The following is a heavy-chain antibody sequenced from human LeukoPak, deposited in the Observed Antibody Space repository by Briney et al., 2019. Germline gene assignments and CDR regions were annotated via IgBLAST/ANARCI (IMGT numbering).Heavy chain of an antibody. CDR3: AKLDIVVVPAAIPNYFDY. J-gene: IGHJ4*02. CDR1: GFTFSSYA. V-gene: IGHV3-23*01. CDR2: ISGSGGST. Sequence: GGSLRLSCAASGFTFSSYAMSWVRQAPGKGLEWVSAISGSGGSTYYADSVKGRFTISRDNSKNTLYLQMNSLRAEETAVYYCAKLDIVVVPAAIPNYFDYWGQGTLVTVSS. D-gene: IGHD2-2*01.